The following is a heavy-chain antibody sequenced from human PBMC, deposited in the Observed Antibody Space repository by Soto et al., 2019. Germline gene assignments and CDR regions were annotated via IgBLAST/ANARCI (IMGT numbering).Heavy chain of an antibody. V-gene: IGHV1-3*01. CDR2: INAGNGNT. J-gene: IGHJ5*02. CDR1: GYTFTSYA. Sequence: ASVKVSCKASGYTFTSYAMHWVRQAPGQRLEWMGWINAGNGNTKYSQKFQGRVTITRDTSASTAYMELSSLRSEDTAVYCCARKVADNWFDPWGQGTLVTVSS. CDR3: ARKVADNWFDP.